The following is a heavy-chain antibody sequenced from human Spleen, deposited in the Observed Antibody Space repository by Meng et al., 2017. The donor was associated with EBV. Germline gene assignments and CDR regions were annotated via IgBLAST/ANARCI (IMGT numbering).Heavy chain of an antibody. CDR2: MRPKSGNT. CDR3: ARGKCSTTSCPIDH. V-gene: IGHV1-8*01. CDR1: GYTFTSFE. Sequence: QGRMVQSWAEVKEPGASVKASCKTSGYTFTSFEINWVRQATGQGLEWMGWMRPKSGNTGYAQKFQGRVTRTRNTSISTAYMELTNLRSEDTAIYYCARGKCSTTSCPIDHWGQGTLVTVSS. J-gene: IGHJ4*02. D-gene: IGHD2-2*01.